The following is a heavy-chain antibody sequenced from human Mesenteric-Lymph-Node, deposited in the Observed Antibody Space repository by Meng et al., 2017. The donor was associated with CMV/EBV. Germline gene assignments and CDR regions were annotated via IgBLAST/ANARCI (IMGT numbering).Heavy chain of an antibody. D-gene: IGHD3-22*01. CDR3: ARDPTDYYDSSGIFDY. CDR2: INSDGSST. CDR1: GFTFSSYW. Sequence: GESLKISCAASGFTFSSYWMHWVRKAPGKGLVWVSRINSDGSSTSYADSVKGRFTISRDNAKNTLYLQMNSLRAEDTAVYYCARDPTDYYDSSGIFDYWGQGTLVTVSS. V-gene: IGHV3-74*01. J-gene: IGHJ4*02.